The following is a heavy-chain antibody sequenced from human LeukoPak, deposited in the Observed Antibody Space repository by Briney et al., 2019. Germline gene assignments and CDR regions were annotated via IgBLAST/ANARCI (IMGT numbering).Heavy chain of an antibody. V-gene: IGHV3-9*01. J-gene: IGHJ3*02. Sequence: GGSLRLSCAASGFTFDDHGMHWVRQAPGKGLEWVSGISWSRGIIGYADSVKGRFTISRDNAKNSLYLQMDSLRAEDTALYYCAKDTGRPTDAITMEDNAFYIWGQGTMVTVSS. CDR1: GFTFDDHG. CDR2: ISWSRGII. D-gene: IGHD3-3*01. CDR3: AKDTGRPTDAITMEDNAFYI.